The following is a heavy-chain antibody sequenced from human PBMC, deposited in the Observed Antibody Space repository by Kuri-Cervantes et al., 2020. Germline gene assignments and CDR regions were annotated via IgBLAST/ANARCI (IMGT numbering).Heavy chain of an antibody. V-gene: IGHV4-39*07. CDR2: IYYSGST. Sequence: SETLSLTCTVSGGSISSSSYYWGWIRQPPGKGLEWIGSIYYSGSTFYNPSLKSRVTISVDRSKTQFSLKLSSLTAADTAVYYCARGRYSYYDILTGGMDVWGQGTTVTVSS. J-gene: IGHJ6*02. D-gene: IGHD3-9*01. CDR3: ARGRYSYYDILTGGMDV. CDR1: GGSISSSSYY.